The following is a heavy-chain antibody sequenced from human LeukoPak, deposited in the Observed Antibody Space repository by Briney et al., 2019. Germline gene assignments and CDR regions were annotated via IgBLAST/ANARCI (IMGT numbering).Heavy chain of an antibody. J-gene: IGHJ5*01. D-gene: IGHD1/OR15-1a*01. Sequence: SETLSLTCTVSGGSISSYYWSWIRQPPGKGLDWIGYIYYGGRTNYNPSLTGRATMSIDTAKNQFSLNLTSVTAADTAVYCCARSISGTRSKFDCWGQGTLVTVSS. CDR1: GGSISSYY. CDR2: IYYGGRT. V-gene: IGHV4-59*08. CDR3: ARSISGTRSKFDC.